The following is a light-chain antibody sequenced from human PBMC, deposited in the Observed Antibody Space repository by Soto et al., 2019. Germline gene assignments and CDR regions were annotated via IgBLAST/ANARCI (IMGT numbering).Light chain of an antibody. CDR1: QSVSRY. J-gene: IGKJ4*01. V-gene: IGKV3-11*01. CDR2: DAS. CDR3: QQRSNWPLN. Sequence: IVLTQSADTLSLSPGESATLSCRASQSVSRYLAWYQQKPGQTPRLLIYDASNRAAGIPARFSGSGSGTDFTLTISSLEPEDFAVYYCQQRSNWPLNFGGGTKVDIK.